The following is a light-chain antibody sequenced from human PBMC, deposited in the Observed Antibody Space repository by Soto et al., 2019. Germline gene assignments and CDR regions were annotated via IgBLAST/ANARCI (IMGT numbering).Light chain of an antibody. J-gene: IGLJ1*01. V-gene: IGLV1-40*01. Sequence: QSVLTQPPSVSEAPGQRVTISCTGSSSKIGTGYEAHLYQQVPGTAPKRLLYENNNRPSGVPDRFSGSKSGTSASLAITGIQAEDEAEYYCQSYYSSLSSYVFGTGTKVTVL. CDR1: SSKIGTGYE. CDR3: QSYYSSLSSYV. CDR2: ENN.